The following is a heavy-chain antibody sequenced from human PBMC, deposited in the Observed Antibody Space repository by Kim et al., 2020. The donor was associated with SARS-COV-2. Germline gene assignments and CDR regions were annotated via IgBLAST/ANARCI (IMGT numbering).Heavy chain of an antibody. V-gene: IGHV4-59*08. Sequence: SQTLSLTCTVSGGSISSYYWSWIRQPPGKGLEWIGYIYYSGSTNYNPSLKSRVTISVDTSKNQFSLKLSSVTAADTAVYYCARHRLTMIVAGFDPWGQGTLVTVSS. CDR3: ARHRLTMIVAGFDP. J-gene: IGHJ5*02. CDR2: IYYSGST. D-gene: IGHD3-22*01. CDR1: GGSISSYY.